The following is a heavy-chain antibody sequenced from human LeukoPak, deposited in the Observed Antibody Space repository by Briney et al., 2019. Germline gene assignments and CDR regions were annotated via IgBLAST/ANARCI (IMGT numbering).Heavy chain of an antibody. J-gene: IGHJ4*02. Sequence: GRSLRLSCAASGFTFDDYAMHWVRQAPGKGLEWVSGISWNSGSIGYADSVKGRFTISRDNAKNSLYLQMNSLRAEDTALYYCAKDSYDILTDFDYWGQGTLVTVSS. V-gene: IGHV3-9*01. CDR2: ISWNSGSI. CDR3: AKDSYDILTDFDY. CDR1: GFTFDDYA. D-gene: IGHD3-9*01.